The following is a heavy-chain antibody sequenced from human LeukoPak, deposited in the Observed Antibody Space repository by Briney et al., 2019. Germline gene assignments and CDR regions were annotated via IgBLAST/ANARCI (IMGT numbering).Heavy chain of an antibody. J-gene: IGHJ3*02. D-gene: IGHD3-10*01. V-gene: IGHV3-30*18. Sequence: PGGSLRLSCAASGFTFSSYGMHWVRQAPGKGLEWVAVMSYGGSNKYYADSVKGRFTISRDNSKNTLYLQMNSLRAEDTAVYYCAKDYYASGTYYNPPNAFDIWGQGTMVTVSS. CDR2: MSYGGSNK. CDR3: AKDYYASGTYYNPPNAFDI. CDR1: GFTFSSYG.